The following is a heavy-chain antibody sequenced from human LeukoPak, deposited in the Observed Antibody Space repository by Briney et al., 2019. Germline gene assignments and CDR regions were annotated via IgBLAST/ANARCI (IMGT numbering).Heavy chain of an antibody. CDR3: ASLGGYNYYFDY. CDR1: GGSFSGYY. V-gene: IGHV4-34*01. Sequence: SETLSLTCAVYGGSFSGYYWSWIRQPPGKGLEWIGSIYYSGSTYYNPSLKSRVTISVDTSKNHFSLKLTSVTAADTAVYFCASLGGYNYYFDYWGQGTLVTVSS. CDR2: IYYSGST. D-gene: IGHD5-24*01. J-gene: IGHJ4*02.